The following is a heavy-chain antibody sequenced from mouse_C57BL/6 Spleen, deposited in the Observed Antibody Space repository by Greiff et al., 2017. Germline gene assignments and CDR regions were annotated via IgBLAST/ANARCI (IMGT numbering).Heavy chain of an antibody. V-gene: IGHV1-52*01. CDR1: GYTFTSYW. CDR2: IDPSDSET. CDR3: ARSGKNYYGSRDWFAY. D-gene: IGHD1-1*01. Sequence: QVQLQQPGAELVRPGSSVKLSCKASGYTFTSYWMHWVKQRPIQGLEWIGNIDPSDSETHYNQKFKDKATLTVDKSSSTAYMQLSSLTSEDSAVYYCARSGKNYYGSRDWFAYWGQGTLVTVSA. J-gene: IGHJ3*01.